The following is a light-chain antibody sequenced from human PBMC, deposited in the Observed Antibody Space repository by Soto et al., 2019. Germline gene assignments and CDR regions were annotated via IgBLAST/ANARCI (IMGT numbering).Light chain of an antibody. V-gene: IGLV2-18*02. CDR3: SSYTSSSTYV. CDR1: SSDVGSYNR. CDR2: DVS. J-gene: IGLJ1*01. Sequence: QSVLTQPPSVSGSPGQSVTISCTGTSSDVGSYNRVSWYQQPPGTAPKLMIYDVSNRPSGFPDRFSGSRSGNTASLTISGLQAEDEADYYCSSYTSSSTYVFGTGTKVTVL.